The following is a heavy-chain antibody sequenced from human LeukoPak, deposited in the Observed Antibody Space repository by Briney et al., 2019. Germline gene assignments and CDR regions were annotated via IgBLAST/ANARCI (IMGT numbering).Heavy chain of an antibody. CDR3: ARDRVATIRWYYYYGMDV. V-gene: IGHV3-30*04. Sequence: GGSLRLSCAASGFSFTNYAMHWVRQAPGKGLEWVAVISYDGSNKYYADSVKGRFTISRDNSKNTLYLQMNSLRAEDTAVYYCARDRVATIRWYYYYGMDVWGKGATVTVSS. D-gene: IGHD5-12*01. CDR1: GFSFTNYA. CDR2: ISYDGSNK. J-gene: IGHJ6*04.